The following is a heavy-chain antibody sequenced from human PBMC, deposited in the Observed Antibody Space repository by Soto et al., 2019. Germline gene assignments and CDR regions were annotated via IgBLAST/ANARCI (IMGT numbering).Heavy chain of an antibody. V-gene: IGHV3-23*01. D-gene: IGHD2-8*01. J-gene: IGHJ4*02. CDR3: AKEIFAAAYAATSAFDL. CDR2: VDGSGADT. CDR1: GLTFSSHA. Sequence: GGSLRLSCTASGLTFSSHAMGWLRQAPGTEPEWVAFVDGSGADTSYAVSVKGRFTIARDNSENSLSLHMNSLRAEDSGRYFCAKEIFAAAYAATSAFDLWGQGTLVTVSS.